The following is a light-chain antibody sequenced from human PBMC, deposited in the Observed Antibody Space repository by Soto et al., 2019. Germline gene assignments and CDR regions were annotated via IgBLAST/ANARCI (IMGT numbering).Light chain of an antibody. J-gene: IGLJ2*01. CDR2: EVS. CDR1: SSDIGAYNY. Sequence: QSVLTQPASVSGSPGQSITISCTGTSSDIGAYNYVSWYQQHPGKAPKLIIYEVSKRPSGVPDRFSGSKSGNTASLTVSGLQAEDEADYYCSSYAGSNNVVFGGGTKLTVL. CDR3: SSYAGSNNVV. V-gene: IGLV2-8*01.